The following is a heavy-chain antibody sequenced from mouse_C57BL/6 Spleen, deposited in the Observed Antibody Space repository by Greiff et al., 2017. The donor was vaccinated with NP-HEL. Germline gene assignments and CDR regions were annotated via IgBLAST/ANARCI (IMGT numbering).Heavy chain of an antibody. V-gene: IGHV1-53*01. CDR2: INPSNGGT. Sequence: QVQLQQPGTELVKPGASVKLSCKASGYTFTSYWMHWVKQRPGQGLEWIGNINPSNGGTNYNEKFKSKATLTVDTSSSTAYMQRSSLTSEDSAVYYCARGALPWYFDVWGTGTTVTVSS. J-gene: IGHJ1*03. CDR3: ARGALPWYFDV. CDR1: GYTFTSYW.